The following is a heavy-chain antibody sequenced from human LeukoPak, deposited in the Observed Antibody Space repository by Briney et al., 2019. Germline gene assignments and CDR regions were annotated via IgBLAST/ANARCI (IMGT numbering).Heavy chain of an antibody. CDR2: ISSSSYI. V-gene: IGHV3-21*01. J-gene: IGHJ5*02. Sequence: GSLRLSCAASGFTFSSYAMSWVRQAPGKGLEWVSSISSSSYIYYADSVKGRFTISRDNAKNSLYLQMNSLRAEDTAVYYCARDGPYDFWSGYYSAYNWFDPWGQGTLVTVSS. CDR3: ARDGPYDFWSGYYSAYNWFDP. CDR1: GFTFSSYA. D-gene: IGHD3-3*01.